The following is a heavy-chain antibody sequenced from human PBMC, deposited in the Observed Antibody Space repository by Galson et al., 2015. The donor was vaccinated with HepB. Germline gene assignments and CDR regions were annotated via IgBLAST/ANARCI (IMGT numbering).Heavy chain of an antibody. D-gene: IGHD6-13*01. CDR3: ARVIFDGSSWPGRYAFDI. CDR1: GGTFSSYT. CDR2: IIPILGIA. J-gene: IGHJ3*02. V-gene: IGHV1-69*02. Sequence: SVKVSCKASGGTFSSYTISWVRQAPGQGLEWMGRIIPILGIANYAQKFQGRVTITADKSTSTAYMEPSSLRSEDTAVYYCARVIFDGSSWPGRYAFDIWGQGTMVTVSS.